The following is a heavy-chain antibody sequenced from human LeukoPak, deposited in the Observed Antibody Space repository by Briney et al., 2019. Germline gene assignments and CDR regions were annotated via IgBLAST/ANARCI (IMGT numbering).Heavy chain of an antibody. CDR1: GGSISSYY. V-gene: IGHV4-59*08. CDR3: ARLLNYFASSGYYDEVFDY. CDR2: IYYSGST. Sequence: SETLSLTCSVSGGSISSYYWSWIRQPPGRGLEWIGYIYYSGSTNYNPSLKSRVTISVDTSKNQFSLKLSSVTAADTAVYYCARLLNYFASSGYYDEVFDYWGQGTLVTASS. D-gene: IGHD3-22*01. J-gene: IGHJ4*02.